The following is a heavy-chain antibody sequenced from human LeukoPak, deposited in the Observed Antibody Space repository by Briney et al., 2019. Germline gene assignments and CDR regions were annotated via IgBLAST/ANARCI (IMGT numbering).Heavy chain of an antibody. CDR2: ITGNGGDT. D-gene: IGHD3-22*01. CDR3: ARDYYDGIGYYYEDY. Sequence: GGSLRLSCAGSGLTFSSYGMTWVRQAPGKGLEWVAAITGNGGDTRYAHSVKGRFTISRDNSKNTLSLQMNSLRAEDTAVYYCARDYYDGIGYYYEDYWGQGTLVTVSS. V-gene: IGHV3-23*01. CDR1: GLTFSSYG. J-gene: IGHJ4*02.